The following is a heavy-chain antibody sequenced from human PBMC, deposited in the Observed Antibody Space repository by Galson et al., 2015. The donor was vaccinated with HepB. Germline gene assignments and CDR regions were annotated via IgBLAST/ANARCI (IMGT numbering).Heavy chain of an antibody. CDR3: AKIGSLIQLWFVFDY. CDR2: ISGSGGST. Sequence: SLRLSCAASGFTFSSYAMSWVRQAPGKGLEWVSAISGSGGSTYYADSVKGRFTISRDNSKNTLYLQMNSLRAEDTAVYYCAKIGSLIQLWFVFDYWGQGTLVTVSS. D-gene: IGHD5-18*01. V-gene: IGHV3-23*01. CDR1: GFTFSSYA. J-gene: IGHJ4*02.